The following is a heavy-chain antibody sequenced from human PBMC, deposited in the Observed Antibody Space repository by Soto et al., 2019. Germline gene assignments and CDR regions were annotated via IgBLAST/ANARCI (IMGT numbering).Heavy chain of an antibody. CDR3: ASYYDSSGYQALDY. Sequence: SETLSLTCIVSGGSINSGDYYWSWIRQSPGKGLEWIGHIDYSGSTYYNPSLKSPISMSLDTSKNQFSLKMHSVTAADTAVYYCASYYDSSGYQALDYWGRGILVTVSS. CDR1: GGSINSGDYY. V-gene: IGHV4-30-4*01. J-gene: IGHJ4*02. CDR2: IDYSGST. D-gene: IGHD3-22*01.